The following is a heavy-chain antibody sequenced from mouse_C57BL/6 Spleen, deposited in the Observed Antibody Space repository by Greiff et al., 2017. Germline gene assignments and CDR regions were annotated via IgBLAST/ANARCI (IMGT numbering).Heavy chain of an antibody. Sequence: EVQLQESVAELVRPGASVKLSCTASGFNIKNTSMHWVKQRPEQGLEWIGRIDPANGNTKYAPKFQGKATITADTSSNTAYLQLSSLTSEDTAIYYCASLGSRSYAMDYWGQGTSVTVSS. V-gene: IGHV14-3*01. J-gene: IGHJ4*01. CDR3: ASLGSRSYAMDY. D-gene: IGHD1-1*01. CDR1: GFNIKNTS. CDR2: IDPANGNT.